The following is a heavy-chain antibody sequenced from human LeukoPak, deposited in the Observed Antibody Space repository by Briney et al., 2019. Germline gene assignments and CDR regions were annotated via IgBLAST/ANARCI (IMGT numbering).Heavy chain of an antibody. V-gene: IGHV3-11*04. Sequence: GGSLRLSCAASGFTFSDYYMSWIRQAPGKGLEWVSYISSSGSTIYYADSVKGRFTISRDNSKNTLYLQMNSLRAEDTAVYYCATELSSDTAFDYWGQGTLVTVSS. CDR3: ATELSSDTAFDY. CDR2: ISSSGSTI. J-gene: IGHJ4*02. CDR1: GFTFSDYY. D-gene: IGHD5-18*01.